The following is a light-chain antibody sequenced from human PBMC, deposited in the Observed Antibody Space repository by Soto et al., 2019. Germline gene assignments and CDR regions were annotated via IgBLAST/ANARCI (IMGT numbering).Light chain of an antibody. CDR2: ASS. V-gene: IGKV3D-15*01. Sequence: VMTQSPGNLSVSPGEGVTLFCRASQNVASNLAWYQVKPGQAPRLLIYASSTRATGIPATFSGSGSGTEFSLTISSLQSEDCAFYFCQQYYHWGLSFGGGTKVEI. CDR3: QQYYHWGLS. CDR1: QNVASN. J-gene: IGKJ4*01.